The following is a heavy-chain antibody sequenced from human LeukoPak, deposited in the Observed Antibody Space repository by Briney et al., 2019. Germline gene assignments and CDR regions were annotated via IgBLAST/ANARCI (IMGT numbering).Heavy chain of an antibody. CDR1: GFTFSDYY. Sequence: GGSLILSCAASGFTFSDYYMSWIRQAPGKGLEWVSYISSSGSTIYYADFVKGRFTISRDNAKNSLYLQMNSLRAEHTAVYYCARDRYGDFKADYWGQGTLVTVSS. D-gene: IGHD4-17*01. J-gene: IGHJ4*02. CDR3: ARDRYGDFKADY. CDR2: ISSSGSTI. V-gene: IGHV3-11*01.